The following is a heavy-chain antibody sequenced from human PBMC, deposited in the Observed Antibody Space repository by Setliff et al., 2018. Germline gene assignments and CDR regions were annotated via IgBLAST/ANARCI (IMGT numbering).Heavy chain of an antibody. CDR1: GYSISSGHY. V-gene: IGHV4-38-2*02. Sequence: SETLSLTCTVSGYSISSGHYWGWIRQPPGKGLEWIGSISHSGSTYYNPSLRSRVTISLDTSKNQFSPKLTSVAAADTAVYYCAGGRRYDYGWDFDYWGQGTLVTVSS. CDR2: ISHSGST. J-gene: IGHJ4*02. CDR3: AGGRRYDYGWDFDY. D-gene: IGHD4-17*01.